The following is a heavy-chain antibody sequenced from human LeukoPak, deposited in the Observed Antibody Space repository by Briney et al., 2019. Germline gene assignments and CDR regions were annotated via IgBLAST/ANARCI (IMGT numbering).Heavy chain of an antibody. CDR2: IRSSSSYI. J-gene: IGHJ6*02. Sequence: GGSLRLSCAASGFTFSSYSMNWVRQAPGKGLEWVSSIRSSSSYIYYADSVKGRFTISRDNAKNSLYLQMNSLRAEDTAVYYCARTQRGYNYGYQYYYYGLDVWGQGTTVTVSS. V-gene: IGHV3-21*01. CDR1: GFTFSSYS. D-gene: IGHD5-18*01. CDR3: ARTQRGYNYGYQYYYYGLDV.